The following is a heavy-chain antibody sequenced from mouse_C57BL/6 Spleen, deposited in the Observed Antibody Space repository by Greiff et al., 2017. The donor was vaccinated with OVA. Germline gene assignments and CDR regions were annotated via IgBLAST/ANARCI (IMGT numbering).Heavy chain of an antibody. CDR2: IDPSDNYN. CDR3: AGFITTVQYFDV. CDR1: GYTFTSYW. D-gene: IGHD1-2*01. Sequence: QVQLQQPGAELVKPGASVTLSCTASGYTFTSYWMHWVKQRPGQGLEWIGEIDPSDNYNNYNQKFNGKATLTVATSNSTSYMQSSNLTAEDSAVYYCAGFITTVQYFDVWGTGTTVTVAS. V-gene: IGHV1-50*01. J-gene: IGHJ1*03.